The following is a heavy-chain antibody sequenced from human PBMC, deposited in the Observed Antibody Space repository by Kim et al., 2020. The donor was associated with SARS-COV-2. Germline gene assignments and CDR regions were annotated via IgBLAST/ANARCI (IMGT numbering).Heavy chain of an antibody. V-gene: IGHV4-39*01. CDR3: ARLTAGYNFDY. D-gene: IGHD1-1*01. CDR1: GGSISSSGYY. J-gene: IGHJ4*02. CDR2: IYYSGST. Sequence: SETLSLTCTVSGGSISSSGYYWGWIRQPPGKGLEHIGNIYYSGSTFYNPSLRSRVTISVDTSKNQFSLKLSSVTAADTAVYYCARLTAGYNFDYWGQGTLVTVSS.